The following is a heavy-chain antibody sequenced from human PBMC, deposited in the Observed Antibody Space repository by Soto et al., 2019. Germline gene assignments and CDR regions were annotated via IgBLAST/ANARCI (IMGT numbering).Heavy chain of an antibody. CDR2: ISSSSSTI. CDR3: AREDDYDSSGYYLMGIYY. CDR1: GFTFSSYS. V-gene: IGHV3-48*02. J-gene: IGHJ4*02. Sequence: EVQLVESGGGLVQPGGSLRLSCAASGFTFSSYSMNWGRQAPGKGLEWVSYISSSSSTIYYADSVKGRFTISRDNAKNSLYLQMNSLRDEDTAVYYCAREDDYDSSGYYLMGIYYWGQGTLVTVSS. D-gene: IGHD3-22*01.